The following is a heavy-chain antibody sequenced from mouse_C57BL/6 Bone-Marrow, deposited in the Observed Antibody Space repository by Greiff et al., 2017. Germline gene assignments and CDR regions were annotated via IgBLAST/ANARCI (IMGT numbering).Heavy chain of an antibody. J-gene: IGHJ2*01. CDR2: IRSKSNNYAT. Sequence: DVHLVESGGGLVQPKGSLKLSCAASGFSFNTYAMNWVRQAPGKGLEWVARIRSKSNNYATYYADSVKDRFTISRDDSESMLYLQMNNLKTEDTAMYYCVRETGAFDYWGQGTTLTVSS. CDR3: VRETGAFDY. D-gene: IGHD4-1*01. V-gene: IGHV10-1*01. CDR1: GFSFNTYA.